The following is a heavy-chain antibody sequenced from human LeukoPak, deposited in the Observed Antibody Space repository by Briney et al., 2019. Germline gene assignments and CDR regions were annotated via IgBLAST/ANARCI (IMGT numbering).Heavy chain of an antibody. Sequence: GGPLRLSCAASGITFGNNWMHWVRQGPGKGLVWISRINSDGGGAIYADSVKGRFTVSRDNSKNTLYLQMNSLRAEDTAVYYCAKGPATHDAFDIWGQGTMVTVSS. CDR2: INSDGGGA. J-gene: IGHJ3*02. CDR3: AKGPATHDAFDI. D-gene: IGHD1-26*01. V-gene: IGHV3-74*01. CDR1: GITFGNNW.